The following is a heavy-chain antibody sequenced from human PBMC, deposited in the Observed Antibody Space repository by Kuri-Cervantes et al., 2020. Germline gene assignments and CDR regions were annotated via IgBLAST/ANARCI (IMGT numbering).Heavy chain of an antibody. CDR2: INPNSGGT. J-gene: IGHJ4*02. V-gene: IGHV1-2*02. CDR1: GYTFTGYY. D-gene: IGHD4-17*01. CDR3: VRDHYGDSYFDY. Sequence: ASVKVSCKASGYTFTGYYIHWVRQAPGQGLEWMGWINPNSGGTKYAEKFQGRVTMTRDTSISTAYMELSRLRSDDTAVYYCVRDHYGDSYFDYWGQGTLVTVSS.